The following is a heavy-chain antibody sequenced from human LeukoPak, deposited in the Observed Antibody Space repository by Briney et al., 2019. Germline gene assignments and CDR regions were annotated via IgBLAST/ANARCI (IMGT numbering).Heavy chain of an antibody. J-gene: IGHJ4*02. CDR2: ISGSGGST. V-gene: IGHV3-23*01. D-gene: IGHD3-3*01. Sequence: PGGSLRLSCAASGFTFSSYAMSWVRQAPGKGLEWVSAISGSGGSTYYADSVKGRFTISRDNSKNTLYLQMNSLRAEDTAVYYCARDQIFGVVFPDYWGQGTLVTVSS. CDR1: GFTFSSYA. CDR3: ARDQIFGVVFPDY.